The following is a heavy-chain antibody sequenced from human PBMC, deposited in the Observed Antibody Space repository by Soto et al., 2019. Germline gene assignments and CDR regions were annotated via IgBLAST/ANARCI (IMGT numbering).Heavy chain of an antibody. CDR3: AKSTGQYGDYLYYCDY. D-gene: IGHD4-17*01. V-gene: IGHV3-23*01. CDR1: GFTFSSYA. CDR2: ISGSGGST. J-gene: IGHJ4*02. Sequence: EVQLLESGGGLVQPGGSLRLSCAASGFTFSSYAMSWVRQAPGKGLEWVSAISGSGGSTYYADSVKGRFTISRDNSKNTLYLQMNSLRAEDTAVYYCAKSTGQYGDYLYYCDYWGQGTLVTVSS.